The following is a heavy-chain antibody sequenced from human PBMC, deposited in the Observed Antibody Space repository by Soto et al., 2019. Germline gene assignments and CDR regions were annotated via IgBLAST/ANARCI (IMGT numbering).Heavy chain of an antibody. CDR3: VKDESINWYSGHFRH. CDR2: INWNSGSI. Sequence: EVQQLESGWVLVQPGRYLRLSCAASGFTFDDYAMHWVRQLPGKGLEWVSGINWNSGSIGYGDSVNGRFAISRENDKNSLHLQMNSLSAEVTALYYCVKDESINWYSGHFRHWGEGTLVTVSS. J-gene: IGHJ1*01. CDR1: GFTFDDYA. V-gene: IGHV3-9*01. D-gene: IGHD6-13*01.